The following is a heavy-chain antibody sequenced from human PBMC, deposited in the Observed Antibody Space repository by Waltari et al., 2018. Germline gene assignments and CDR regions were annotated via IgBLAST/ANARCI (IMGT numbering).Heavy chain of an antibody. Sequence: QVQLVESGGGVVQPGGSLRLSCAASGFTFSSYGMHWVRQAPGKGLEWVAFIRYDGSNKYYADSGKGRFTISRDNSKNSLYLEMNSLRAEDTAVYYCARGAGLGRSWGYYMDVWGKGTTVTVSS. CDR3: ARGAGLGRSWGYYMDV. CDR1: GFTFSSYG. V-gene: IGHV3-30*02. J-gene: IGHJ6*03. CDR2: IRYDGSNK. D-gene: IGHD3-16*01.